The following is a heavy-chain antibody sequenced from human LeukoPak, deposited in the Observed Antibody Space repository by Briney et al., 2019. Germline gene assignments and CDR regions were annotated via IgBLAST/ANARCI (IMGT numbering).Heavy chain of an antibody. CDR2: INAGNGNT. D-gene: IGHD6-13*01. Sequence: ASVKVSCKASGGTFSSYAMHWVRQAPGQRLEWMGWINAGNGNTKYSQKFQGRVTITRDTSASTAYMELSSLRSEDTAVYYCARYYGGMAAAGSGYFDYWGQGTLVTVSS. V-gene: IGHV1-3*01. CDR1: GGTFSSYA. CDR3: ARYYGGMAAAGSGYFDY. J-gene: IGHJ4*02.